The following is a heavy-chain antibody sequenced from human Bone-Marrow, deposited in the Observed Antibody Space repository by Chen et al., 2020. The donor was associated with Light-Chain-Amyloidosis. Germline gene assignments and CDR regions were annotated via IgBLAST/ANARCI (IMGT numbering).Heavy chain of an antibody. CDR1: GYTFTNYA. V-gene: IGHV1-3*01. CDR2: INAGNGNT. CDR3: ARDRFYGSGSYYIFDY. J-gene: IGHJ4*02. Sequence: QVQLVQSGAEVKKPGASVKVSCKASGYTFTNYALHWVRQAPGQRLEWMGWINAGNGNTKYSHKFQGRVTITRDTSASIAYMELSSLRSEDTAVYYCARDRFYGSGSYYIFDYWGQGTLVTVSS. D-gene: IGHD3-10*01.